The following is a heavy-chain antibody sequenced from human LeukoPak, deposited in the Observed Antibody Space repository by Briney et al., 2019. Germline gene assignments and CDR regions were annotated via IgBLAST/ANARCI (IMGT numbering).Heavy chain of an antibody. D-gene: IGHD4-17*01. J-gene: IGHJ4*02. CDR1: GGSISSYY. Sequence: PSETPSLTCTVSGGSISSYYWSWIRQPPGKGLEWIGYIYYSGSTNYNPSLKSRVTISVDTSKNQFSLKLSSVTAADTAVYYCASSDYGDPRFDYWGQGTLVTVSS. CDR3: ASSDYGDPRFDY. V-gene: IGHV4-59*01. CDR2: IYYSGST.